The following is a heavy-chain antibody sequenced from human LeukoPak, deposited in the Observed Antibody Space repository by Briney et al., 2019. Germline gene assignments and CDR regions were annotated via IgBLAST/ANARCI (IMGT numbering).Heavy chain of an antibody. CDR3: ARGGRNDLRSWFDP. CDR2: ISSSSSYR. D-gene: IGHD1-1*01. J-gene: IGHJ5*02. Sequence: KTGGSLRLSCVASGFTFSNNRMNWVRQAPGKGLEWVSSISSSSSYRFYADSVRGRFTISRDNAKNSVYLEMNGLTKNDTAVYFCARGGRNDLRSWFDPWGQGTVVTVSS. CDR1: GFTFSNNR. V-gene: IGHV3-21*01.